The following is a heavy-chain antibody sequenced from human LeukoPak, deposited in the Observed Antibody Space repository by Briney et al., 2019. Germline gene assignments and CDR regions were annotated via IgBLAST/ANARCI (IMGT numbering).Heavy chain of an antibody. Sequence: PGGSLRLSCVASGLTFSSYAMSWVRQAPGKGLEWVSSITISGGSTYYADSVKGRFTISRDNSKNTLYLQMNSLRAEDTAVYYCAKDQGDYTPDYWGQGTLVTVSS. CDR3: AKDQGDYTPDY. CDR1: GLTFSSYA. D-gene: IGHD4-11*01. CDR2: ITISGGST. V-gene: IGHV3-23*01. J-gene: IGHJ4*02.